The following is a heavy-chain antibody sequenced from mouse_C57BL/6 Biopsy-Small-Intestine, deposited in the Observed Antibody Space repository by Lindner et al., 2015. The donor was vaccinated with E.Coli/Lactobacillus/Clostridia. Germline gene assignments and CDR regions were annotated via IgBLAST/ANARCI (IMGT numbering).Heavy chain of an antibody. V-gene: IGHV1-76*01. Sequence: VQLQESGAELVRPGASVKLSCKASGYTFTDYYINWVKQRPGQGLEWIARIYPGSGNTYYNEKFKGKATLTAEKSSSTAYMQLSSLTSEDSAVYFCAREPYYGYYFDYWGQGTTLTVSS. CDR3: AREPYYGYYFDY. D-gene: IGHD1-1*01. CDR1: GYTFTDYY. CDR2: IYPGSGNT. J-gene: IGHJ2*01.